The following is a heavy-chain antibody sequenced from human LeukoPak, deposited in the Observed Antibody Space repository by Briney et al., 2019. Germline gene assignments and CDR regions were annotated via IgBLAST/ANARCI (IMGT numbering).Heavy chain of an antibody. J-gene: IGHJ4*02. Sequence: SETLSLTCAVYGGSFSGYYWSWIRQPPGKGLEWIGEINHSGSTNYNPSLKSRVTISVDTSKNQFSLKLSSGAAADTAVYYCARLHCSSTSCYAYFDYWGQGTLVTVSS. V-gene: IGHV4-34*01. D-gene: IGHD2-2*01. CDR3: ARLHCSSTSCYAYFDY. CDR2: INHSGST. CDR1: GGSFSGYY.